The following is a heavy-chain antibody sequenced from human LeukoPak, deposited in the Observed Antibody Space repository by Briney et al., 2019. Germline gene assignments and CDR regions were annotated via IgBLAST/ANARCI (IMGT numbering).Heavy chain of an antibody. Sequence: ASVKVSCKASGYTFTGYYMHWVRQAPGQGFEWMGWINPNSGGTYCAQKFQGRVTLTRDTSISTAYMELGRLTSDDTAVYYCAYKNFDQWGQGTLVTVSS. V-gene: IGHV1-2*02. CDR1: GYTFTGYY. CDR2: INPNSGGT. D-gene: IGHD1-1*01. J-gene: IGHJ4*02. CDR3: AYKNFDQ.